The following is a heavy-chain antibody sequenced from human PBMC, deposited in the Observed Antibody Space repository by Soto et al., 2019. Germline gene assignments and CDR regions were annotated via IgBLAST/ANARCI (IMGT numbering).Heavy chain of an antibody. CDR2: ISYDGSNK. V-gene: IGHV3-30*18. D-gene: IGHD2-15*01. J-gene: IGHJ4*02. CDR3: AKPRFRNYCSGGSCYSDRVGLGVFDY. Sequence: QVQLVESGGGVVQPGRSLRLSCAASGFTFSSYGMHWVRQAPGKGLEWVAVISYDGSNKYYADSVKGRFTISRDNSKNTLYLQMNSLRAEDTAVYYCAKPRFRNYCSGGSCYSDRVGLGVFDYWGQGTLVTVSS. CDR1: GFTFSSYG.